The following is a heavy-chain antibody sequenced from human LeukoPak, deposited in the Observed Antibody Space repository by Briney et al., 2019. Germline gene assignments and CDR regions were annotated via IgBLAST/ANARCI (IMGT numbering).Heavy chain of an antibody. Sequence: GGSLRLSCAASGFTVSSNYMSWVRQAPGKGLEWVSVIYSGGSTYYADSVKGRLTISRDNSKNTLYLQMNSLRAEDTAVYHCARDRSSGYYYGMDVWGQGTTVTVSS. CDR3: ARDRSSGYYYGMDV. D-gene: IGHD6-6*01. CDR1: GFTVSSNY. J-gene: IGHJ6*02. V-gene: IGHV3-53*01. CDR2: IYSGGST.